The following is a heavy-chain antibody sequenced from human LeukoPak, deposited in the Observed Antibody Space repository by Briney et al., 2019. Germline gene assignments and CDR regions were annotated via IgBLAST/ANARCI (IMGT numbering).Heavy chain of an antibody. V-gene: IGHV1-46*01. CDR3: ARDRAVTTSYYYYGMDV. D-gene: IGHD4-17*01. Sequence: ASVQVSCKAAGYTFTSNYIHWVRQPPGQGLEWMGIINPSCSSTSYEEQIHGRVTMSRDTSTSTVYMELSSLRSEDTAVYYCARDRAVTTSYYYYGMDVWGQGTTVTVSS. J-gene: IGHJ6*02. CDR2: INPSCSST. CDR1: GYTFTSNY.